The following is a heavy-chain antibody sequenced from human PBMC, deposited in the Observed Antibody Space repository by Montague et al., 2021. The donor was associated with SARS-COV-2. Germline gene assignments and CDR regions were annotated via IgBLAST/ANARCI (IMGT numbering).Heavy chain of an antibody. CDR3: AREKRHYCSSTSCCDNYYYYYGMDV. J-gene: IGHJ6*02. CDR2: IYYSGST. D-gene: IGHD2-2*01. CDR1: GGSISSGGYY. V-gene: IGHV4-31*03. Sequence: TLSLTCTVSGGSISSGGYYWSWIRQHPGKGLEWIGYIYYSGSTYYNPSLKSRVTISVDTSKNQFSLKLSSVTAADTAVYYCAREKRHYCSSTSCCDNYYYYYGMDVWGQGTTVTVSS.